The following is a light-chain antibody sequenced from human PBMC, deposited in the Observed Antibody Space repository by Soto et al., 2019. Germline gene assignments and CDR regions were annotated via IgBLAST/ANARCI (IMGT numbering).Light chain of an antibody. CDR1: QTSGSN. CDR3: QQYNNWPLT. V-gene: IGKV3-15*01. J-gene: IGKJ4*01. Sequence: DIALTQSPGPLSLSPGERATLSCNTSQTSGSNFLAWYQHKPGQAPRLLIYGASTRATDIPARFSGSGSGTEFTLTISSLQSEDFARYYCQQYNNWPLTFGGGTKVDI. CDR2: GAS.